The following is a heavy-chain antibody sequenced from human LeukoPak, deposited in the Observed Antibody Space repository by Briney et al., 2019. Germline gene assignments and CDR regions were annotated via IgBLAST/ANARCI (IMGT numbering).Heavy chain of an antibody. Sequence: AASMKVSCKSSGFTFTGHYIHWVRQAPGQGLEWMGYIGPRNSATSYAEKLQGRVTMTRDTSLRTAYVELSRLTSDDTAVYYCVREGSGLLSKDFDYWGQGTLVTVSS. CDR2: IGPRNSAT. J-gene: IGHJ4*02. CDR3: VREGSGLLSKDFDY. D-gene: IGHD2/OR15-2a*01. CDR1: GFTFTGHY. V-gene: IGHV1-2*02.